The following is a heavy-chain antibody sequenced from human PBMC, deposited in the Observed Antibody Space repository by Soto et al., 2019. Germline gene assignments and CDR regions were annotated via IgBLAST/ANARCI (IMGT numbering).Heavy chain of an antibody. CDR3: ARAGENYGSGTFSPPLRYYFNS. Sequence: QVQLVQSGTEVKKPGASVNVSCKASGYTFTTHYMHWVRQAPGQGLEWMGIINPSGGRTTYALKFQGRVTMTSDTSTNTVYVEPTSLRSEDTAIYFCARAGENYGSGTFSPPLRYYFNSWGQGTLVTVSS. J-gene: IGHJ4*02. V-gene: IGHV1-46*01. CDR2: INPSGGRT. D-gene: IGHD3-10*01. CDR1: GYTFTTHY.